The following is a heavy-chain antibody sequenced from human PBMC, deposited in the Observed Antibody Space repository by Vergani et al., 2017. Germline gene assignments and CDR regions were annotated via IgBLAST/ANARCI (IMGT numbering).Heavy chain of an antibody. CDR1: GGSISSGGYS. D-gene: IGHD3-3*01. V-gene: IGHV4-30-2*01. CDR2: IYHSGST. CDR3: ARDSFGWSGYYTHNWFDP. J-gene: IGHJ5*02. Sequence: QLQLQESGSGLVKPSQTLSLTCAVSGGSISSGGYSWSWIRQPPGKGLEWIGYIYHSGSTYYNPSLKSRVTISVDRSKNQFSLKLSSVTAADTAVYYCARDSFGWSGYYTHNWFDPWCQGTLVTVSS.